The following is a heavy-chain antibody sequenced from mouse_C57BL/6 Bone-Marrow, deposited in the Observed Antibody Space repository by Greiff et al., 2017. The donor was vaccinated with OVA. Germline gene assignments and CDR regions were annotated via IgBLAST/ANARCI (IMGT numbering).Heavy chain of an antibody. CDR2: IDPSDSYT. Sequence: VQLQQPGAELVMPGASVKLSCKASGYTFTSYWMHWVKQRPGQGLEWIGEIDPSDSYTNYNQKFKGKSTLTVDKSSSTAYMQLSSLTSEDSAVYYCARGDDYDVGWYFDGWGTGTTVTDSS. CDR3: ARGDDYDVGWYFDG. D-gene: IGHD2-4*01. CDR1: GYTFTSYW. V-gene: IGHV1-69*01. J-gene: IGHJ1*03.